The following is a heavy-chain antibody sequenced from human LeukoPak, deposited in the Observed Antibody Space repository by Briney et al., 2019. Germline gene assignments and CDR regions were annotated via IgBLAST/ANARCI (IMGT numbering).Heavy chain of an antibody. CDR3: AAPYSSTWFDS. J-gene: IGHJ5*01. V-gene: IGHV1-58*01. Sequence: SVKVSCKASGFTFTSRSAVQWVRQARGQRLEWIGWIVVGSDNTNYAQKFQERVIITRDMSASTAYMELSSPRSEDTAVYYCAAPYSSTWFDSWGQGTLVTVSS. CDR2: IVVGSDNT. CDR1: GFTFTSRSA. D-gene: IGHD6-13*01.